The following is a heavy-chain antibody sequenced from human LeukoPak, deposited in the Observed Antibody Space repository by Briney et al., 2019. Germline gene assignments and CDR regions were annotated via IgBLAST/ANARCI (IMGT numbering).Heavy chain of an antibody. D-gene: IGHD1-1*01. V-gene: IGHV4-4*02. Sequence: SETLSLTCAVSGGSISSNNWWGWVRQPPGKGLEWIGYIYYSGSTNYNPSLKSRVTISVDTSKNQFSLKLSSVTAADTAVYYCARLELERGFDYWGQGTLVTVSS. J-gene: IGHJ4*02. CDR1: GGSISSNNW. CDR3: ARLELERGFDY. CDR2: IYYSGST.